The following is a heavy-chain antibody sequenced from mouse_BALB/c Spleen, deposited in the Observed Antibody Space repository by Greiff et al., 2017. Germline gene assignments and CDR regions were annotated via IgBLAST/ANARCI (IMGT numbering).Heavy chain of an antibody. Sequence: QVQLQQSGPGLVAPSQSLSITCTVSGFSLTSYDISWIRQPPGKGLEWLGVIWTGGGTNYNSAFMSRLSISKDNSKSQVFLKMNSLQTDDTAIYYCVVYDYGWFAYWGQGTLVTVSA. CDR2: IWTGGGT. V-gene: IGHV2-9-2*01. D-gene: IGHD2-4*01. CDR3: VVYDYGWFAY. J-gene: IGHJ3*01. CDR1: GFSLTSYD.